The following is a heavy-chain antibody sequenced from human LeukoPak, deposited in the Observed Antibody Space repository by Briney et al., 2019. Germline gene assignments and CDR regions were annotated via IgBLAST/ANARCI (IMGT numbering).Heavy chain of an antibody. D-gene: IGHD2-2*01. V-gene: IGHV1-18*04. Sequence: ASVKVSCEASGYTFTGYYMHWVRQAPGQGLEWMGWISAYNGNTNYAQKLQGRVTMTTDTSTSTAYMELRSLRSDDTAVYYCARVFGSYCSSTSCSTDYYYMDVWGKGTTVTISS. CDR1: GYTFTGYY. CDR3: ARVFGSYCSSTSCSTDYYYMDV. CDR2: ISAYNGNT. J-gene: IGHJ6*03.